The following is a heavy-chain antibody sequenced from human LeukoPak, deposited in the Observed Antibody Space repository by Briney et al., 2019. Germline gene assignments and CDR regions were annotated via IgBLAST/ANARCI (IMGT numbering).Heavy chain of an antibody. J-gene: IGHJ5*02. D-gene: IGHD3-10*01. V-gene: IGHV1-18*01. CDR3: ARDHYYGSGTYSP. CDR1: GYTFNGFG. CDR2: ASTYNGNT. Sequence: GASVKVSCKTSGYTFNGFGISWVRQAPGQGLEWMGWASTYNGNTNYAQKFKGRLIMTTDASTSTAYMELRSLRHDDTAVYFCARDHYYGSGTYSPWGQGTLVTVSS.